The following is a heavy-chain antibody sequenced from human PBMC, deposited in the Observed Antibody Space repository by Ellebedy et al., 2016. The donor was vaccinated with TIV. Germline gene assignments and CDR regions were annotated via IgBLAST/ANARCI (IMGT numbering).Heavy chain of an antibody. J-gene: IGHJ4*02. Sequence: GGSLRLSCSASGFTFSHYAMHWVRQAPGKGLEYVSAINNNGGNTYYADSVKGRFTISIDSSKNTLYLQMSSLRPEDTAMYYCVKDRGDIIRDFDYWGQGTLVTVSS. D-gene: IGHD2-21*02. CDR3: VKDRGDIIRDFDY. V-gene: IGHV3-64D*06. CDR1: GFTFSHYA. CDR2: INNNGGNT.